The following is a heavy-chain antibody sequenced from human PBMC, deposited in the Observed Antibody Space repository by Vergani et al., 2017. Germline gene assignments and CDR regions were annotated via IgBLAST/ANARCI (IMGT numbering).Heavy chain of an antibody. J-gene: IGHJ4*02. Sequence: EVQLLESGGGLVQPGGSLRLSCAASGFTFSSYAMSWVRQAPGKGLEWVSAISGSGGSTYYADSVKGRFTISRDNSKNTLYLQMNSLRAEDTAVYYCARGRGLRYFDWLLYPDYWGQGTLVTVSS. D-gene: IGHD3-9*01. V-gene: IGHV3-23*01. CDR3: ARGRGLRYFDWLLYPDY. CDR1: GFTFSSYA. CDR2: ISGSGGST.